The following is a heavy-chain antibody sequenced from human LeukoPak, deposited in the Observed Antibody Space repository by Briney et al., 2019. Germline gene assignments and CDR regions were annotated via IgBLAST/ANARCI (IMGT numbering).Heavy chain of an antibody. Sequence: PSETLSLTCVVSGDSIDSGGFSWSWIRQAPGKGLEWFGYIYNSGSTFYNPSLESRLTISIDMSKNQMSMRLNSVTAADTAVYFCAKYSLSRETFQHWGQGTLVTVSS. J-gene: IGHJ1*01. D-gene: IGHD5/OR15-5a*01. CDR2: IYNSGST. CDR1: GDSIDSGGFS. V-gene: IGHV4-30-4*07. CDR3: AKYSLSRETFQH.